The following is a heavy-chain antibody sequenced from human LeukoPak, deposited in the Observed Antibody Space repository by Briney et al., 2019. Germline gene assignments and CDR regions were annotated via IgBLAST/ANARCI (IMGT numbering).Heavy chain of an antibody. Sequence: SETLSLTCTVSGGSISSGDYYWSWIPQPPGKGLEWIGYIYYSGSTYYNPSLKSRVTISVDTSKNQFSLKLSSVTAADTAVYYCARDYVVPAASRVYYYYYGMDVWGQGTTVTVSS. J-gene: IGHJ6*02. CDR3: ARDYVVPAASRVYYYYYGMDV. CDR1: GGSISSGDYY. V-gene: IGHV4-30-4*01. CDR2: IYYSGST. D-gene: IGHD2-2*01.